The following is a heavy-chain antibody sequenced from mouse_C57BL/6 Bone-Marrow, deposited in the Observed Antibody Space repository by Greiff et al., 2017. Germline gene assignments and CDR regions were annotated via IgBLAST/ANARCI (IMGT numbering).Heavy chain of an antibody. CDR1: GFTFSNYW. D-gene: IGHD2-2*01. Sequence: EVKVEESGGGLVQPGGSMKLSCVASGFTFSNYWMNWVRQSPEQGLEWVAQIRLKSDNYATHYAESVKGRFTISRDDSKSSVYLQMNNLRAEDTGIYYCTATMVTTYYFDYWGQGTTLTVSS. J-gene: IGHJ2*01. CDR3: TATMVTTYYFDY. V-gene: IGHV6-3*01. CDR2: IRLKSDNYAT.